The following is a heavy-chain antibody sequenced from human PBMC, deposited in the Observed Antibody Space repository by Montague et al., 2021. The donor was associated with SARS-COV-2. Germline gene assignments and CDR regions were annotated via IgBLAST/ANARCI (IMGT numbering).Heavy chain of an antibody. Sequence: SLRLSCAASGFTFSSYAMHWVRQAPGKGLEWVAVISYDGINKYYADSAKGRFTISRDNSKNTLYLQMNSLRAEDTAVYYCARDPDYGDSVGIDYWGQGTLVTVSS. V-gene: IGHV3-30-3*01. CDR1: GFTFSSYA. CDR3: ARDPDYGDSVGIDY. J-gene: IGHJ4*02. D-gene: IGHD4-17*01. CDR2: ISYDGINK.